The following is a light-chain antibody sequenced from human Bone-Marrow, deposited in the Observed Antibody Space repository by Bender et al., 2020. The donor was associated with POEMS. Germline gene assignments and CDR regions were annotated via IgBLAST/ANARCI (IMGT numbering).Light chain of an antibody. CDR3: ASFTTSNTVI. CDR2: EVN. Sequence: QSALTQPASVSGSPGQSITISCIGSSTDIGAYNLVSWYQHHPGKAPKFIIYEVNKRPSGVSNRFSASKSGNTASLSISGLQAEDEADYYCASFTTSNTVIFGGGTKVTVL. J-gene: IGLJ2*01. CDR1: STDIGAYNL. V-gene: IGLV2-14*02.